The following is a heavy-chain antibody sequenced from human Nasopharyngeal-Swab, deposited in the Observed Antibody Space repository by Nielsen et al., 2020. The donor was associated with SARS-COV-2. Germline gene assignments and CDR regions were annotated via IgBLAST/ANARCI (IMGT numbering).Heavy chain of an antibody. CDR1: GFTFPSYA. CDR3: AKARGSSSEFDH. D-gene: IGHD6-6*01. Sequence: SCADSGFTFPSYAMHWVRQAPGKGLEWVAVISYDGKNKYYADSVKGRFTISRDNSKNTLYLQMNSLRAGDTAIYFCAKARGSSSEFDHWGQGTLVTVSS. CDR2: ISYDGKNK. J-gene: IGHJ4*02. V-gene: IGHV3-30*04.